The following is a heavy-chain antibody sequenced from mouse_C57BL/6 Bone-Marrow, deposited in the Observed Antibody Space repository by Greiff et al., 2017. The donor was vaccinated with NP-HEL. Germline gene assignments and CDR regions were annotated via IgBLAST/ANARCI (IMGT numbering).Heavy chain of an antibody. D-gene: IGHD2-5*01. CDR1: GFTFSSYG. Sequence: EVQGVESGGDLVKPGGSLKLSCAASGFTFSSYGMSWVRQTPDKRLEWVATISSGGSYTYYPDSVKGRFTISRDNAKNTLYLQMSSLKSEDTAMYYCARHDYSKEAYWGQGTLVTVSA. J-gene: IGHJ3*01. V-gene: IGHV5-6*01. CDR3: ARHDYSKEAY. CDR2: ISSGGSYT.